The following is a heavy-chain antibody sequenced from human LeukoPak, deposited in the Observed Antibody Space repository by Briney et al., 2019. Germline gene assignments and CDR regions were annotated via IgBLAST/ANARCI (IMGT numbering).Heavy chain of an antibody. V-gene: IGHV4-4*07. CDR2: IYTSGST. D-gene: IGHD6-19*01. CDR3: ARVSYSSGWSPHYYYYYMDV. Sequence: SETLSLTCTVSGGSISSYYWSWIRQPAGKGLEWIGRIYTSGSTNYNPSLKSRVTMSVDTSKNQFSLKLSSVTAADTAVYYCARVSYSSGWSPHYYYYYMDVWGKGTTVTISS. J-gene: IGHJ6*03. CDR1: GGSISSYY.